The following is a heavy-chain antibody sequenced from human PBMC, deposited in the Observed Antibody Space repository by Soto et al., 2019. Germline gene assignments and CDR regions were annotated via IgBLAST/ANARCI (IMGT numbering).Heavy chain of an antibody. CDR3: ARGGLQFDY. V-gene: IGHV3-33*01. CDR2: IWYDGSNK. Sequence: QVQLVESGGGVVQPGRSLRLSCAASGFTFSSYGMHWVRQAPGKGLEWVAVIWYDGSNKYYADSVKGRFTISSDNSKHTLYLQMNSLRAEDTAVYYCARGGLQFDYWGQGTLVTVSS. D-gene: IGHD2-15*01. CDR1: GFTFSSYG. J-gene: IGHJ4*02.